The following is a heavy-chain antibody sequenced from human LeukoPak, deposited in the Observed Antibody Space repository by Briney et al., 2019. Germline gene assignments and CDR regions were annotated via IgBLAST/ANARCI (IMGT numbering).Heavy chain of an antibody. D-gene: IGHD2-2*01. J-gene: IGHJ5*02. V-gene: IGHV1-69*13. Sequence: SVKVSCKACGGTFSSYAISWVRQAPGQGLEWMGGIIPIFGTANYAQKFQGRVTITADESTSTAYMELSSLRSEDTAVYYCAVIVVVPAAIKRNWFDPWGQGTLVTVSS. CDR3: AVIVVVPAAIKRNWFDP. CDR1: GGTFSSYA. CDR2: IIPIFGTA.